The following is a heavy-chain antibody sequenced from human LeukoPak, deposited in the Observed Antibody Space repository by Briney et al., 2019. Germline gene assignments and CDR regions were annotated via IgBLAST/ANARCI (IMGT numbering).Heavy chain of an antibody. D-gene: IGHD1-26*01. V-gene: IGHV3-48*04. CDR3: ARAGFSGSYSYYYYYMDV. J-gene: IGHJ6*03. Sequence: GGSLRLSCAASGFTFSSYSMNWVRQAPGKGLEWVSYISSSSSTIYYADSVKGRFTISRDNAKNTLYLQMNSLRAEDTAVYYCARAGFSGSYSYYYYYMDVWGKGTTVTVSS. CDR2: ISSSSSTI. CDR1: GFTFSSYS.